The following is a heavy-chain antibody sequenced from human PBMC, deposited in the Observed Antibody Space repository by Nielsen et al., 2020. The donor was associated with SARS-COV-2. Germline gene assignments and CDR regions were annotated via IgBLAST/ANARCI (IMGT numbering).Heavy chain of an antibody. CDR2: INVGNGNT. V-gene: IGHV1-3*01. Sequence: ASVKVSCKASGYSLTSYAMHWVWQAPGQRLEWMGWINVGNGNTKYSQKFQGRVTFTRDTSASTAYMELSSLRFEDTAVYYCARERSREYGIDVWGQGTTVTVSS. D-gene: IGHD1-26*01. J-gene: IGHJ6*02. CDR1: GYSLTSYA. CDR3: ARERSREYGIDV.